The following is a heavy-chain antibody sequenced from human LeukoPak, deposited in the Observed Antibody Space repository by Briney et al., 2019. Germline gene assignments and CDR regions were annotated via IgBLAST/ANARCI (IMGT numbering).Heavy chain of an antibody. J-gene: IGHJ6*02. V-gene: IGHV1-18*01. Sequence: ASVKVSCKASGYTFTSYGISWVRQAPGQGLEWMGWISAYNGNTNYAQKLQGRVTMTTDTSTSTACMELRSLRSDDTAVYYCASFSDDYYYGMDVWGQGTTVTVSS. CDR3: ASFSDDYYYGMDV. CDR2: ISAYNGNT. CDR1: GYTFTSYG. D-gene: IGHD3-3*02.